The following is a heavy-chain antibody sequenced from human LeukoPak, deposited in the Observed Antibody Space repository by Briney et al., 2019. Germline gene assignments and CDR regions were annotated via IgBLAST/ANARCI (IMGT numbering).Heavy chain of an antibody. CDR1: GYTFTGYY. D-gene: IGHD4-17*01. CDR2: INPNSGGT. V-gene: IGHV1-2*02. CDR3: AREDYGDYANWFDP. J-gene: IGHJ5*02. Sequence: GASVRVSCKASGYTFTGYYMHWVRQAPGQGLEWMGWINPNSGGTNYAQKFQGRVTITRDTSISTAYMELSRLRSDDTAVYYCAREDYGDYANWFDPWGQGTLVTVSS.